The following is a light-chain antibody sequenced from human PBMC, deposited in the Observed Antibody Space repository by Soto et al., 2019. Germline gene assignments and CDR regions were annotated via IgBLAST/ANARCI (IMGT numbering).Light chain of an antibody. CDR3: QQRSKWPLT. J-gene: IGKJ4*01. CDR1: QRVTDF. CDR2: DAS. V-gene: IGKV3-11*01. Sequence: EIVLTQSPVTLTLSPGERATLSCRASQRVTDFLAWYQQKPGQAPRLLIYDASNRATGIPARFSGSGSGTDFTLTISSLEPEDFAVYYCQQRSKWPLTFGGGTKVDIK.